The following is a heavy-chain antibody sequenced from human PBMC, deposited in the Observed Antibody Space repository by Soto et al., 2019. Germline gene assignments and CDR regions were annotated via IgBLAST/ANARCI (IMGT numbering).Heavy chain of an antibody. CDR3: AAQVAGTGNWFDP. J-gene: IGHJ5*02. V-gene: IGHV3-48*01. D-gene: IGHD6-19*01. Sequence: GGSLRLSCAASGFTFSSYSMNWVRQAPGKGLEWVSYISSSSSTIYYADSVKGRFTISRDNAKNSLYLQMNSLRAEDTAVYYCAAQVAGTGNWFDPWGQGTLVTVSS. CDR1: GFTFSSYS. CDR2: ISSSSSTI.